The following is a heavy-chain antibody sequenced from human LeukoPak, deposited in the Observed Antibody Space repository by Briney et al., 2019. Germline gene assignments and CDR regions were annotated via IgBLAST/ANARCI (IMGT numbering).Heavy chain of an antibody. Sequence: GGSLRLSCAASGFTFSSYAMSWVRQAPGKGLEWVSAISGSGGSTYYADSVKGQFTISRDNAKNSLYLQMNSLRAEDTGVYYCAREPLTYYYDSSGSRGQFDYWGQGTLVTVSS. D-gene: IGHD3-22*01. CDR2: ISGSGGST. J-gene: IGHJ4*02. CDR1: GFTFSSYA. CDR3: AREPLTYYYDSSGSRGQFDY. V-gene: IGHV3-23*01.